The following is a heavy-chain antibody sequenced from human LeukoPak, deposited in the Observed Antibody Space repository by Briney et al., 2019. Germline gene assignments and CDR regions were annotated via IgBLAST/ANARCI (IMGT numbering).Heavy chain of an antibody. D-gene: IGHD3-9*01. V-gene: IGHV4-59*11. CDR3: AREDLRYRKIDY. J-gene: IGHJ4*02. Sequence: TSETLSLTCTVSGGSISSHYWSWIRQPPGKGLEWIGYIYYSGSTNYNPSLKSRVTISVDTPKNQFSLKLSSVTAADTAVYYCAREDLRYRKIDYWGQGTLVTVSS. CDR1: GGSISSHY. CDR2: IYYSGST.